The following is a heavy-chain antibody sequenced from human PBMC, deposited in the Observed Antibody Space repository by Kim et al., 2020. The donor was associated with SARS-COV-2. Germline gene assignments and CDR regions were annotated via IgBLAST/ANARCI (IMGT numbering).Heavy chain of an antibody. D-gene: IGHD3-10*01. Sequence: SETLSLTCAVSGGSISSNWWSWVRQPPGKGLEWIGEIYHTGNSHYNPSLKSRVTISVDKSKNQFSLELTSVTAADTALYYCAKHGSYFFDYWGQGTLVTVSS. CDR2: IYHTGNS. CDR1: GGSISSNW. J-gene: IGHJ4*02. CDR3: AKHGSYFFDY. V-gene: IGHV4-4*02.